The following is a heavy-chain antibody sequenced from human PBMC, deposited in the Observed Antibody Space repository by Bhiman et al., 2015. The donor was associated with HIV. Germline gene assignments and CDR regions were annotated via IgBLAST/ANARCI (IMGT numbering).Heavy chain of an antibody. CDR2: LSGSGGST. Sequence: VQLVESGGGVVQPGRSLRLSCAASGFTFSSYAMSWVRQAPGKGLAWVSGLSGSGGSTYYADSVKGRFTISRDNSKNTLYLQMNSLRAEDTAVYYCAQTLHSSGYLGQGTLVTVSS. J-gene: IGHJ4*02. CDR3: AQTLHSSGY. V-gene: IGHV3-23*04. D-gene: IGHD6-19*01. CDR1: GFTFSSYA.